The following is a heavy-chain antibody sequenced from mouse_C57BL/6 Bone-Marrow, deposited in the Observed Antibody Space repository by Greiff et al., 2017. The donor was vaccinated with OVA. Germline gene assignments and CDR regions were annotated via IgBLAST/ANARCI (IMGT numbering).Heavy chain of an antibody. CDR2: IDPENGDT. V-gene: IGHV14-4*01. CDR1: GFNIKDDY. Sequence: EVQLVESGAELVRPGASVKLSCTASGFNIKDDYMHWVKPRPEQGLEWIGWIDPENGDTEYATKFQGKATITADTSSNTAYLQLSRLTSENTAVYYSTTDGYYDYWGQGTTLTVSS. J-gene: IGHJ2*01. CDR3: TTDGYYDY. D-gene: IGHD2-3*01.